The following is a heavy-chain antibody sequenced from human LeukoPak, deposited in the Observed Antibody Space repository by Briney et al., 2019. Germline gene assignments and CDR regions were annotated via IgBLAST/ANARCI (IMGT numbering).Heavy chain of an antibody. CDR1: GYTFTSYG. J-gene: IGHJ6*03. CDR3: ARDFLSITMVRGALNYYYYYMDV. D-gene: IGHD3-10*01. CDR2: ISAYNGNT. V-gene: IGHV1-18*01. Sequence: ASVKVSCKASGYTFTSYGISWVRQAPGQGLEWMGWISAYNGNTNYAQKLQGRVTMTTDTSTSTAYMELRSLRSDDTAVYYCARDFLSITMVRGALNYYYYYMDVWGKGTTVTVSS.